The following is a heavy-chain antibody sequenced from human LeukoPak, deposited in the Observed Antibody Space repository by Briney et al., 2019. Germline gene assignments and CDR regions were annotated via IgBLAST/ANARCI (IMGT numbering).Heavy chain of an antibody. CDR1: GFTFRNHW. J-gene: IGHJ3*02. CDR3: ATISAQTFDI. CDR2: IKPDGIDK. D-gene: IGHD5-24*01. Sequence: HSGGSLRLSCVGSGFTFRNHWVNWVRQSPRKGREGVANIKPDGIDKYYVDSARGRFTVSRDNAKNSAFLQMNSLRAEDTAIYYCATISAQTFDIWGQGTLVSVSS. V-gene: IGHV3-7*01.